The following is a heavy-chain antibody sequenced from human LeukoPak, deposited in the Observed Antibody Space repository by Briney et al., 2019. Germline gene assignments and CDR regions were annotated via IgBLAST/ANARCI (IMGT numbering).Heavy chain of an antibody. J-gene: IGHJ3*02. CDR1: GGPFSGYY. Sequence: SETLSLTCAVYGGPFSGYYWIWIRQPPGKGLEWIGEINHSGSNKYNPALKSRVAISVDTSKNQFSLKLSSVTAADTAVYYCARNRDGYNYYAFDIWGQGTMVTVSS. CDR3: ARNRDGYNYYAFDI. D-gene: IGHD5-24*01. V-gene: IGHV4-34*01. CDR2: INHSGSN.